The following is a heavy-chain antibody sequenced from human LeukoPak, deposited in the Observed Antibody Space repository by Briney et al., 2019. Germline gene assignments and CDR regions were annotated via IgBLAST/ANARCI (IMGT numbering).Heavy chain of an antibody. CDR3: ARYSPYRGGAFDI. D-gene: IGHD3-10*01. V-gene: IGHV4-59*08. CDR2: IYYSGST. CDR1: GGSISSYY. Sequence: AETLSLTCTVSGGSISSYYWSWIRQPPGKGREGIGYIYYSGSTNYNPSLKSRVTISVDTSKNPFPLKLSSVTAADTAVYYCARYSPYRGGAFDIWGQGTMVTASS. J-gene: IGHJ3*02.